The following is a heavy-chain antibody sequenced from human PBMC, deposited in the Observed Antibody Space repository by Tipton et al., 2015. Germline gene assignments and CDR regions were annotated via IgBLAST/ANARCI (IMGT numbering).Heavy chain of an antibody. J-gene: IGHJ4*02. CDR1: GFTFRSYD. CDR2: ISISGVTT. Sequence: SLRLSCEGSGFTFRSYDMNWVRQAPGKGLEWVAGISISGVTTYYADSVKGRFTISRDNSNNTLYLQMDSLRAEETAVYYCARRPHYSDSSVYYSFYFDYWGQGTLVTVSS. CDR3: ARRPHYSDSSVYYSFYFDY. D-gene: IGHD3-22*01. V-gene: IGHV3-23*01.